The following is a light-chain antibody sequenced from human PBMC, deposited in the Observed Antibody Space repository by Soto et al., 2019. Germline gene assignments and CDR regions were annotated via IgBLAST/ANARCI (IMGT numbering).Light chain of an antibody. CDR3: QQFTGSPHT. V-gene: IGKV3-20*01. CDR2: GAS. CDR1: ESISISY. Sequence: EIVLTQSPGTLSLSPGERATLSCRASESISISYLAWYQQQTGQAPRLLISGASSRATGIPDRFSVSGSGTDFTLTINRLEPEDFAVYYCQQFTGSPHTFGQGTKLESK. J-gene: IGKJ2*01.